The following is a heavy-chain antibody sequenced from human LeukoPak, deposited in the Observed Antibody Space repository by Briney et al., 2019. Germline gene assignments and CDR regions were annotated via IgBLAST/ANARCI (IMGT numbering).Heavy chain of an antibody. CDR2: ISSSSSYT. CDR1: GFTFSDYY. D-gene: IGHD5-24*01. CDR3: ARRMATIYFDY. V-gene: IGHV3-11*03. Sequence: PGGSLRLSCAASGFTFSDYYMSWIRQAPGKGLEWVSYISSSSSYTNYADSVKGRFTISRDNAKNSLYLQTNSLRAEDTAVYYCARRMATIYFDYWGQGTLVTVSS. J-gene: IGHJ4*02.